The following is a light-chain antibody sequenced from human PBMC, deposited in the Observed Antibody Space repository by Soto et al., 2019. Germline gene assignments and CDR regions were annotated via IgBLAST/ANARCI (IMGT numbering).Light chain of an antibody. V-gene: IGKV3D-15*01. Sequence: EIVLTQSPSTLSLSPGERATLSCRASQSISSNQFAWFRQKPGQAPRLLIWGVSNRATGIPDRFSASGSGTEFTLTISSLQSEDLAVYYCQQYKDWPTFGQRTKVDIK. CDR2: GVS. J-gene: IGKJ1*01. CDR3: QQYKDWPT. CDR1: QSISSN.